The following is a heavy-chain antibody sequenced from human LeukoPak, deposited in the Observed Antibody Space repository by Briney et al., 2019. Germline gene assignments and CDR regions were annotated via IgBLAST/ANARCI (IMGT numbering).Heavy chain of an antibody. CDR3: ARDALGYSYRRDYYYYGMDV. Sequence: SETLSLTCAVSGSSISNSYYWVWIRQPPGKGLEWIGIIYHSGSTYYNPSLTSRVTISGDTTRNQFSLKTRSVPAADTGVYYCARDALGYSYRRDYYYYGMDVWGQGTTVTVSS. J-gene: IGHJ6*02. CDR1: GSSISNSYY. D-gene: IGHD5-18*01. V-gene: IGHV4-38-2*02. CDR2: IYHSGST.